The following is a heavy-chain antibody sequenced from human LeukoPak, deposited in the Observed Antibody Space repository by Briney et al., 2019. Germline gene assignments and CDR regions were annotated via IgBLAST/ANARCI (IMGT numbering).Heavy chain of an antibody. CDR1: GFTFSSYG. CDR2: ISGSGGST. Sequence: EPGGTLRLSCAASGFTFSSYGMSWVRQAPGKGLEWVSAISGSGGSTYYADSVKGRFTISRDNSKNTLYLQMNSLRAEDTAVYYCAKSSHLHHGSGSYYPGSAFDIWGQGTMVTVSS. J-gene: IGHJ3*02. V-gene: IGHV3-23*01. CDR3: AKSSHLHHGSGSYYPGSAFDI. D-gene: IGHD3-10*01.